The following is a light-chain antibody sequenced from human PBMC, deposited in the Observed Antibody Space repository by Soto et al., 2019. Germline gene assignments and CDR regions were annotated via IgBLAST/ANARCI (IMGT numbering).Light chain of an antibody. CDR1: QSISSY. V-gene: IGKV3-11*01. J-gene: IGKJ2*01. CDR3: RHRSDWPRT. Sequence: EIVLTQSPATLSLSPGERATLSCRASQSISSYLAWYQQKPGQAPRLLFYDASIRAAGIPARFSGSGSGTAFTLPISWLGPEGLAVYYGRHRSDWPRTFGRGTKLEIK. CDR2: DAS.